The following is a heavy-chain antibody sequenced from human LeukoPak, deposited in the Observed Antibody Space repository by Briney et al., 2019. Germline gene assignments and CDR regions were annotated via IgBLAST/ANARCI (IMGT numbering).Heavy chain of an antibody. CDR3: ARHTTDTVGYYYGMDV. Sequence: PSETLSLTCTVSGGSTSSSSYYWGWIRQPPGKGLEWIGSIYYSGSTYYNPSLKSRVTISVDTSKNQFSLKLSSVTAADTAVYYCARHTTDTVGYYYGMDVWGQGTTVTVSS. J-gene: IGHJ6*02. CDR1: GGSTSSSSYY. V-gene: IGHV4-39*01. CDR2: IYYSGST. D-gene: IGHD5-12*01.